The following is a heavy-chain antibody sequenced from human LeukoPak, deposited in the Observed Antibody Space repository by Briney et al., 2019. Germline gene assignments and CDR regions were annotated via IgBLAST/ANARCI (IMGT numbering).Heavy chain of an antibody. CDR3: ARRHGSGDWFDP. CDR2: LYHSGST. V-gene: IGHV4-61*05. Sequence: SETLPLTCTVSGDSIISSEYSWSWIRQPPGRGLEWIAYLYHSGSTNYNPSLKSRLSISMDTSKNQFSLNLSSVTAADTAVYYCARRHGSGDWFDPWGQGTLVTVSS. D-gene: IGHD3-10*01. CDR1: GDSIISSEYS. J-gene: IGHJ5*02.